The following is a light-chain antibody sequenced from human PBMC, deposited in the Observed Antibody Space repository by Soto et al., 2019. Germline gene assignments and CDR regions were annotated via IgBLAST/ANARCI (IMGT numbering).Light chain of an antibody. CDR3: QQYGSSPPVT. J-gene: IGKJ4*01. CDR1: QSVSSSY. CDR2: GTS. V-gene: IGKV3-20*01. Sequence: IVLTQSPGTLSLSPGERATLSCRASQSVSSSYLAWYQQRPGQAPRLLIYGTSTRATGIPDRFSGSGSGTDFTLTISRLEPEDFALYSCQQYGSSPPVTFGGGTKVEIK.